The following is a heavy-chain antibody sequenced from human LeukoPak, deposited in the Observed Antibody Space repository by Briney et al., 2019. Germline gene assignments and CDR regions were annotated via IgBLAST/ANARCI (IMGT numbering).Heavy chain of an antibody. V-gene: IGHV3-30*04. CDR2: ILFDGSSE. CDR3: ARVWSSGSFLMALGY. Sequence: PGRSLRLSCAASGFIFSSYAMHWVRQAPGKGLEWVAVILFDGSSEYYANSVKGRFTISRDNSKNTLYLQMNSLRPEDTAVYYCARVWSSGSFLMALGYWGPGTLVTVSS. CDR1: GFIFSSYA. J-gene: IGHJ4*02. D-gene: IGHD3-10*01.